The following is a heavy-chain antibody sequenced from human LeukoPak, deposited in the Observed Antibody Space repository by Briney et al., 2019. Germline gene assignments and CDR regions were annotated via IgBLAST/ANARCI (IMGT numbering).Heavy chain of an antibody. CDR2: VYYSGST. V-gene: IGHV4-59*08. Sequence: SETLSLTCTVSGGSISSYYWSWIRQPPGKGLEWIGYVYYSGSTNYNPSLKSRLTISVDMSKNYFSLNLSSVTAADTAVYYCAGHHPRNTVDFWGQGTLVTVSS. J-gene: IGHJ4*02. CDR1: GGSISSYY. CDR3: AGHHPRNTVDF. D-gene: IGHD2-8*02.